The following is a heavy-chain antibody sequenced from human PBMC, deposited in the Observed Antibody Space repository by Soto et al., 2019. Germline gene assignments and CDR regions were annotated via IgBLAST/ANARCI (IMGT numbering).Heavy chain of an antibody. V-gene: IGHV3-33*01. D-gene: IGHD6-19*01. CDR1: GFTFSSYG. CDR2: IWYDGSNK. J-gene: IGHJ6*02. Sequence: QVQLVESGGGVVQPGRSLRLSCAASGFTFSSYGMHWVRQAPGKGLEWVAVIWYDGSNKYYADSVKGRFTISRDNSKNTLYLQMNSLRAEDTAVYYCARDGDYREYSSGPEDYYGMDVWGQGTTVTVSS. CDR3: ARDGDYREYSSGPEDYYGMDV.